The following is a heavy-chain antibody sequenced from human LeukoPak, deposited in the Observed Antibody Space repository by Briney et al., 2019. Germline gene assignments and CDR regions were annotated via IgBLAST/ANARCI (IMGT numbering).Heavy chain of an antibody. CDR2: INPNSGGT. D-gene: IGHD3-3*01. J-gene: IGHJ4*02. V-gene: IGHV1-2*02. CDR1: GYTFTGYY. CDR3: ALYYDFWSGYSNYFDY. Sequence: ASAKVSCKASGYTFTGYYMHWVRQAPGQGLEWMGWINPNSGGTNYAQKFQGRVTMTRDTSISTAYMELSRLRSDDTAVYYCALYYDFWSGYSNYFDYWGQGTLVTVSS.